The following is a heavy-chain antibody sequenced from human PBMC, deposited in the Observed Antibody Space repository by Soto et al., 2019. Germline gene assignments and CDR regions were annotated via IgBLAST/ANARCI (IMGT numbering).Heavy chain of an antibody. J-gene: IGHJ6*02. D-gene: IGHD5-18*01. V-gene: IGHV5-10-1*01. CDR2: IDPSDSYT. Sequence: GESLKISCKGSGYSFTSYWISWVRQMPGKGLEWMGRIDPSDSYTNYSPSFQGHVTISADKSISTAYLQWSSLKASETAMYYCARHALYTAKDSDYYYYGMDVWGQGTTVTVSS. CDR3: ARHALYTAKDSDYYYYGMDV. CDR1: GYSFTSYW.